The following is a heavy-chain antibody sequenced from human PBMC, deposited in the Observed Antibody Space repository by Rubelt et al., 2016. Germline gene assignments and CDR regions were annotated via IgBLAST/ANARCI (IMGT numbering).Heavy chain of an antibody. CDR3: ARLLRSYWYFDL. Sequence: KPSETLSLTCAVYGESFSGHYWNWIRQPPGKGLEWIGEVGHSGSTKYNPSLKSRVTISADTSINQFSLRLSSVTAADTAVYYCARLLRSYWYFDLWGRGTLVTVSS. CDR1: GESFSGHY. V-gene: IGHV4-34*01. J-gene: IGHJ2*01. CDR2: VGHSGST.